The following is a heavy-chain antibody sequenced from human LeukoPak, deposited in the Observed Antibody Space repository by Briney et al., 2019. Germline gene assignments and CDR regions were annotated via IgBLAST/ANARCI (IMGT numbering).Heavy chain of an antibody. D-gene: IGHD3-3*01. CDR1: GFTVSNNY. V-gene: IGHV3-33*08. CDR3: ARDFGAGGLNGIDL. J-gene: IGHJ6*02. Sequence: GGCLRLSCAASGFTVSNNYMCWVRQAPGKGLEWVAVIWYDGSKKYYADSVKGRFTISRDNSKNTLFLQMNSLRVEDTAVYYCARDFGAGGLNGIDLWGQGTTVTVSS. CDR2: IWYDGSKK.